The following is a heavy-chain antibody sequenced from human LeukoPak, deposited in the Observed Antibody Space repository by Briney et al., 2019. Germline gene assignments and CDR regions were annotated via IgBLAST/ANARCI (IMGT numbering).Heavy chain of an antibody. V-gene: IGHV3-23*01. CDR2: ITGSGGST. Sequence: GGSLRLSCAASGFTFSTYAMTWVRQAPGKGLEWVSSITGSGGSTYYADSVKGRFAISRDNSENTVFLQMDSLRAEDMAVYYCARCRPDSSGSADYWGQGTLVTVSS. J-gene: IGHJ4*02. CDR3: ARCRPDSSGSADY. D-gene: IGHD6-19*01. CDR1: GFTFSTYA.